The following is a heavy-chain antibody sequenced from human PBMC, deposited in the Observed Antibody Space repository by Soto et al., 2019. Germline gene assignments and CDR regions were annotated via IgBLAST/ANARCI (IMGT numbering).Heavy chain of an antibody. CDR3: ARERSAAGTGWFDP. V-gene: IGHV1-8*01. CDR1: GYTFTSYD. CDR2: MNPNSGNT. D-gene: IGHD6-13*01. J-gene: IGHJ5*02. Sequence: ASVKVSCNASGYTFTSYDVNWVRQATGQGLEWMGWMNPNSGNTGYAQKFQGRVTMTRNTSISTAYMDLSSLRSEDTAVYYCARERSAAGTGWFDPWGQGTLVTVSS.